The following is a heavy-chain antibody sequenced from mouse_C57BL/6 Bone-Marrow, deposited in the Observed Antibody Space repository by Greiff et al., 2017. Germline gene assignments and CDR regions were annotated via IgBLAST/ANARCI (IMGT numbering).Heavy chain of an antibody. CDR2: INYDGSST. CDR1: GFTFSDYY. D-gene: IGHD1-1*01. J-gene: IGHJ3*01. Sequence: EVKLMESEGGLVQPGSSMKLSCTASGFTFSDYYMAWVRQVPEKGLEWVANINYDGSSTYYLDSLKSRFIISRDNAKNILYLQMSSLKSEDTATYYCAREGDYYYGSSAWFAYWGQGTLVTVSA. V-gene: IGHV5-16*01. CDR3: AREGDYYYGSSAWFAY.